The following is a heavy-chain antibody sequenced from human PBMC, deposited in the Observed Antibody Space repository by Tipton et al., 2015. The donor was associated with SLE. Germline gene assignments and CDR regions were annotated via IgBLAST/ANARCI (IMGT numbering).Heavy chain of an antibody. CDR3: ARQYGGDTAMEGLYFDY. J-gene: IGHJ4*02. D-gene: IGHD5-18*01. CDR1: GGSISSSSYY. CDR2: IYYSWST. V-gene: IGHV4-39*07. Sequence: TLSLTCTVSGGSISSSSYYWGWIRQPPGKGLEWIGSIYYSWSTYYNPSLKSRVTISVDTSKNQFSLKLSAVTAADTAVYYCARQYGGDTAMEGLYFDYWGQGTLVTVSS.